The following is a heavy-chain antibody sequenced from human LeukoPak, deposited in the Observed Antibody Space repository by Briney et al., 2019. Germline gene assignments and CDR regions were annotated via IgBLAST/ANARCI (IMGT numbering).Heavy chain of an antibody. CDR1: GFIFSRDS. CDR3: ANRGYILTGYFDY. D-gene: IGHD3-9*01. Sequence: TGGSLRLSCAASGFIFSRDSMNWVRQAPGKGLEWVAYINGGGSPIYYADSVKGRFTISRDNSKNTLYLQMNSLRAEDTAVYYCANRGYILTGYFDYWGQGTLVTVSS. V-gene: IGHV3-48*01. CDR2: INGGGSPI. J-gene: IGHJ4*02.